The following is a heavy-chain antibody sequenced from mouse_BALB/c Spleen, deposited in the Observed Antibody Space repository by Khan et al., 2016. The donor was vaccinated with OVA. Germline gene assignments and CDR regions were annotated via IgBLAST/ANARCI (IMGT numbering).Heavy chain of an antibody. J-gene: IGHJ4*01. CDR3: ARCLYGSSYDYYAMDY. CDR1: GFTFSNYG. D-gene: IGHD1-1*01. Sequence: EVELVESGGDLVKPGGSLKLSCAASGFTFSNYGMSWVRQTPDNRLEWVAIISTSGSYTYYPARVQGRFTISRDNAKNTLYLQMSSLKSEDTAIYYCARCLYGSSYDYYAMDYWGQGTSVTVSS. CDR2: ISTSGSYT. V-gene: IGHV5-6*01.